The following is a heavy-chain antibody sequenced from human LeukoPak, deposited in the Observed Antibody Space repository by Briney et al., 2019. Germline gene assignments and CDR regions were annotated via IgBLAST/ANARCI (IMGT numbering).Heavy chain of an antibody. J-gene: IGHJ3*02. D-gene: IGHD3-10*01. CDR1: GFTFSSYW. CDR2: IKQDGSEK. CDR3: ASDMVRGVISPDAFDI. V-gene: IGHV3-7*01. Sequence: GGSLRLSCAASGFTFSSYWMSWVRQAPGKGLEWVANIKQDGSEKYYVDSVKGRFTISRDNAKNSLYLQMNSLRAEDTAVYYCASDMVRGVISPDAFDIWGQGTMVTVSS.